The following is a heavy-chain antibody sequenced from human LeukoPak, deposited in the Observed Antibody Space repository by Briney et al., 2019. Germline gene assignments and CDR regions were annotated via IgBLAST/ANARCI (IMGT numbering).Heavy chain of an antibody. Sequence: SETLPLTCTASGVSISSYYWSWIRQPAGKGLEWIGRIYISGSTNYNPSLKSRVTMSVDTSKNQFSLKLSSVTAADTAVYYCAKDGYYDSSAYYYVRYFDLWGRGTLVTVSS. J-gene: IGHJ2*01. CDR3: AKDGYYDSSAYYYVRYFDL. D-gene: IGHD3-22*01. V-gene: IGHV4-4*07. CDR1: GVSISSYY. CDR2: IYISGST.